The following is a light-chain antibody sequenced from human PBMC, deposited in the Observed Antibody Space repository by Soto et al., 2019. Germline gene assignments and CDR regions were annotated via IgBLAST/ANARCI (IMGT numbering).Light chain of an antibody. V-gene: IGKV3-20*01. CDR1: QSVSSSY. Sequence: EIVLTQSPGTLSLSPGERATLSCRASQSVSSSYLAWYQQKPGQAPRLLIYGASSRATGIPDRFSGSGSGTDFPLTISRLEPEDFAVHYCQQYGSSGLTFGGGTKVEIK. CDR2: GAS. J-gene: IGKJ4*01. CDR3: QQYGSSGLT.